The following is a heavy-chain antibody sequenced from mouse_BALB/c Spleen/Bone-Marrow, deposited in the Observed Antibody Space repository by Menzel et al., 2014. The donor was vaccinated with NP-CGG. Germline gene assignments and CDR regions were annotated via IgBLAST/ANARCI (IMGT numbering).Heavy chain of an antibody. V-gene: IGHV3-2*02. CDR3: ARGGYDDAVDY. J-gene: IGHJ4*01. CDR1: GYSIXSDYA. D-gene: IGHD2-14*01. Sequence: DVQLVESGPGLVKPSQSLSLPCTVNGYSIXSDYAWNWIRQFPGNKLEWMGYISYSGSTSYNPSLKSRISITRDTSKNQFFLQLNSVTSEDTATYYCARGGYDDAVDYWGQGTSVTVSS. CDR2: ISYSGST.